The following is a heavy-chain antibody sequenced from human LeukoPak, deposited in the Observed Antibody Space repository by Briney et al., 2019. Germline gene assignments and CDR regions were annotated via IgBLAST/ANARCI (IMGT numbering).Heavy chain of an antibody. CDR3: ARVGDFPGGYYFDY. Sequence: SETLSLTCTVSGGSISSGGYYWSWIRQHPGKGLEWIGYIYYSGSTYYNPSLKSRVTISVDTPKNQFSLKLSSVTAADTAVYYCARVGDFPGGYYFDYWGQGTLVTVSS. J-gene: IGHJ4*02. CDR2: IYYSGST. CDR1: GGSISSGGYY. V-gene: IGHV4-31*03. D-gene: IGHD3-10*01.